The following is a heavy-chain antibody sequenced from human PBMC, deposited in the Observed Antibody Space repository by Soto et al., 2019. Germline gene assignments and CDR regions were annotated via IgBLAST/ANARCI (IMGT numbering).Heavy chain of an antibody. CDR2: RYSTGTT. CDR1: GYSINSGYV. V-gene: IGHV4-38-2*02. Sequence: SETLSLTCIVFGYSINSGYVWGWVRRPPGQGLEWIGSRYSTGTTYYNPSLRRRVKMSIDSSKNQLSLVLRSVTAADTAVYYCVARATVVNSPWFDPWGQGIQVTVSS. J-gene: IGHJ5*02. D-gene: IGHD1-1*01. CDR3: VARATVVNSPWFDP.